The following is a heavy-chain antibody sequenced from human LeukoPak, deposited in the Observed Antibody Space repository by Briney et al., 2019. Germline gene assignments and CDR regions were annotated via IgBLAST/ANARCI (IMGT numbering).Heavy chain of an antibody. CDR1: GYTFTGYY. CDR2: INPNSGGK. J-gene: IGHJ4*02. CDR3: ARSGYVWGSYRLDY. D-gene: IGHD3-16*02. V-gene: IGHV1-2*06. Sequence: GASVKVSCKASGYTFTGYYMHWVRQAPGQGLEWMGRINPNSGGKNYAQKFQGRVTMTRDTSISTAYMELSRLRFDDTAVYYCARSGYVWGSYRLDYWGQGTLVTVSS.